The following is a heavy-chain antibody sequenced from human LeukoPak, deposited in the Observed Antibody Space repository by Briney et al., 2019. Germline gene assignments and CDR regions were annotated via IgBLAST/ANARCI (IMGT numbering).Heavy chain of an antibody. CDR3: SRRHDYGDFLNWFDP. Sequence: PGGSLRLSCAASGFSFTNAWMTWVRQAPGKGLEWVGHIKGNVDGGTTDYAAPVKGRFTISRDDSKSTLYLQMNSLKTEDTAVYYCSRRHDYGDFLNWFDPWGQGTLVTVSS. V-gene: IGHV3-15*01. J-gene: IGHJ5*02. CDR2: IKGNVDGGTT. D-gene: IGHD4-17*01. CDR1: GFSFTNAW.